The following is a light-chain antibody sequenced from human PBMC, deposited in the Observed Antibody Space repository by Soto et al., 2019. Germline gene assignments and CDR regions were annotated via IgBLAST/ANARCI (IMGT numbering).Light chain of an antibody. V-gene: IGKV1-39*01. CDR1: QSISTY. Sequence: DIHMTQSPSSLSSSLGDRVTITFLASQSISTYLNWYQHKPGKAPKVLIYAVSSLQSGVPSRFSGSGSGTDFTLTITSLQPEDSATYYCQHSYGTPRTFGQGTKVDIK. J-gene: IGKJ1*01. CDR2: AVS. CDR3: QHSYGTPRT.